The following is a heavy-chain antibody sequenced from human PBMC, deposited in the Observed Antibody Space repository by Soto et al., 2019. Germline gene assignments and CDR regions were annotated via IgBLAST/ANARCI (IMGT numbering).Heavy chain of an antibody. V-gene: IGHV3-23*01. CDR3: AIVRVVDSPLDH. CDR2: FSGRDATT. CDR1: GFTFSSYT. Sequence: PGGSLRLSCAASGFTFSSYTMSWVRQAPGKGLEWVSSFSGRDATTYYADSVKGRFTISRDNSRSTLFLHMNGPRSEDTAVYCCAIVRVVDSPLDHWGQGTLVTVSS. J-gene: IGHJ4*02. D-gene: IGHD2-15*01.